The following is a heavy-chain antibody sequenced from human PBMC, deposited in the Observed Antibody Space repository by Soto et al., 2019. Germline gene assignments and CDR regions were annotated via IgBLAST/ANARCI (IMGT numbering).Heavy chain of an antibody. CDR3: AKTPMQAVATQFFDL. Sequence: GGSLRLSCVVSGFNFAGYALAWVRQPPGKGLEWVTSISGPSYASFTADSLRGRFTVYRDNSKDTVFLQMKNLRAEDTAIYYCAKTPMQAVATQFFDLWGQGTLVTVSS. CDR1: GFNFAGYA. D-gene: IGHD6-19*01. V-gene: IGHV3-23*01. CDR2: ISGPSYAS. J-gene: IGHJ4*02.